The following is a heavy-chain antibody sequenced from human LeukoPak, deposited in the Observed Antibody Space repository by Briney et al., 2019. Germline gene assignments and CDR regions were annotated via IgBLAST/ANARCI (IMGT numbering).Heavy chain of an antibody. J-gene: IGHJ5*02. CDR1: GGSISSSSYY. Sequence: SETLSLTCTVSGGSISSSSYYWGWIRQPPGKGLEWIGSIYYSGSTYYNPSLKSRITISVDTSKNQFSLKLSSVTAADTAVYYCARSYGSGSYKWFDPWGQGTLVTVPS. D-gene: IGHD3-10*01. V-gene: IGHV4-39*07. CDR3: ARSYGSGSYKWFDP. CDR2: IYYSGST.